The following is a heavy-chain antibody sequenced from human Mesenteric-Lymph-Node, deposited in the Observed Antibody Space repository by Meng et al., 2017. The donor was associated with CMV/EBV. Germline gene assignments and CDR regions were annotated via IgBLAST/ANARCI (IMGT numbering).Heavy chain of an antibody. CDR1: GGSITSSNL. CDR2: ISLSGST. Sequence: CAVSGGSITSSNLWSWVRQSPGKGLEWIGDISLSGSTNHNPSLKSRVTMSIDKSDNQFSLRLSSVTAADTAIYYCALNSGSASLDYWGQGTLVTVSS. V-gene: IGHV4-4*02. CDR3: ALNSGSASLDY. D-gene: IGHD3-10*01. J-gene: IGHJ4*02.